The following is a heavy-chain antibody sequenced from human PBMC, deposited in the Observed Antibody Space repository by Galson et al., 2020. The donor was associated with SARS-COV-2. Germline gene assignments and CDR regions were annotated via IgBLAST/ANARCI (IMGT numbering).Heavy chain of an antibody. Sequence: SQTLSLTCAISGDSVSSNSAAWNWLRQSPSRGLEWLGRTYYRSKWYNDYAVSVKSRITINPDTSKNQFSLQLNSVTPEDTAVYYCARETHGGYGDYVSYDYWGQGTLVTVAS. V-gene: IGHV6-1*01. D-gene: IGHD4-17*01. CDR2: TYYRSKWYN. J-gene: IGHJ4*02. CDR3: ARETHGGYGDYVSYDY. CDR1: GDSVSSNSAA.